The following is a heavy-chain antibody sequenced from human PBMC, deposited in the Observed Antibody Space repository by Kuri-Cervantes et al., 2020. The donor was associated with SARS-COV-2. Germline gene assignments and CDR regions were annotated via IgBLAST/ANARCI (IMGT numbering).Heavy chain of an antibody. D-gene: IGHD5-24*01. J-gene: IGHJ4*02. CDR3: ARLIGDGYPRYSFDH. CDR1: GFTFNSYS. V-gene: IGHV3-21*01. Sequence: GESLKISCSASGFTFNSYSINWVRQAPGKGLEWVSSISSWSTYIFYADSVKGRFTLSRDNARNSLYLQMNSLRAEDTAVYYCARLIGDGYPRYSFDHWGQGTLVTVSS. CDR2: ISSWSTYI.